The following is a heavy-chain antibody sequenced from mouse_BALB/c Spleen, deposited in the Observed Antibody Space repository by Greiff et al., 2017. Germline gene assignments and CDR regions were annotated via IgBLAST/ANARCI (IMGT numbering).Heavy chain of an antibody. CDR3: ARGTTVVAPDY. V-gene: IGHV5-6-5*01. D-gene: IGHD1-1*01. CDR2: ISSGGST. Sequence: EVMLVESGGGLVKPGGSLKLSCAASGFTFSSYAMSWVRQTPEKRLEWVASISSGGSTYYPDSVKGRFTISRDNARNILYLQMSSLRSEDTAMYYCARGTTVVAPDYWGQGTTLTVSS. CDR1: GFTFSSYA. J-gene: IGHJ2*01.